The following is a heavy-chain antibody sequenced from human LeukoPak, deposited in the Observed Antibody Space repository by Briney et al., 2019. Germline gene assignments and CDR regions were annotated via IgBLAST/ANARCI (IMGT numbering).Heavy chain of an antibody. CDR1: GGTISSYA. J-gene: IGHJ5*02. V-gene: IGHV4-59*01. CDR3: AKWGYYYDSSYYVAPTDDA. D-gene: IGHD3-22*01. Sequence: SETLSLTCTVSGGTISSYAWTWIRQPPGKGLEWIGYITYSGRTDYNPSLKSRVTISVDTSKNQFSLKLSSVTAADTAVYYCAKWGYYYDSSYYVAPTDDAWGQGTLVTVSS. CDR2: ITYSGRT.